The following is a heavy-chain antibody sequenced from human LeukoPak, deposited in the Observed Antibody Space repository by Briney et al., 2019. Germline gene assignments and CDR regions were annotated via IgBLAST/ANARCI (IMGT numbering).Heavy chain of an antibody. CDR3: ARDTRGDYGDSVWYFDY. Sequence: GGSLRLSCAASGFTFSSYEMNWVRQAPGKGLEWVSYISSSGSTIYYADSVKGRFTISRDNATNSLYLQMNSLRAEDTAVYYCARDTRGDYGDSVWYFDYWGQGTLVTVSS. CDR2: ISSSGSTI. D-gene: IGHD4-17*01. V-gene: IGHV3-48*03. CDR1: GFTFSSYE. J-gene: IGHJ4*02.